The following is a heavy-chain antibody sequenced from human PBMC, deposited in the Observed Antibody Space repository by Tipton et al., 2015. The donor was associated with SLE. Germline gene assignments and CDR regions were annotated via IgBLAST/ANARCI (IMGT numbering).Heavy chain of an antibody. CDR1: GLSMTTRPW. CDR2: VHHTGGN. V-gene: IGHV4-4*01. D-gene: IGHD2-8*01. CDR3: ARGYCSDGVCYGFGFFDY. Sequence: TLSLTCSVAGLSMTTRPWWTWVRQPPGKGLEWVGEVHHTGGNNYNPSLKSPVTLSIDTSKNQFSLKMRSVTAADTAVYFCARGYCSDGVCYGFGFFDYWGQGNLVTVSS. J-gene: IGHJ4*02.